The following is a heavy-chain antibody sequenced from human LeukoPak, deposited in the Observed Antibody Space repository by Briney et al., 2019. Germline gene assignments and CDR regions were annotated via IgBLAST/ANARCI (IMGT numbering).Heavy chain of an antibody. CDR2: IYYSGST. Sequence: PSETLSLTCTVSGGSISSYYWSWIRQPPGKGLEWIGYIYYSGSTNYNPSLKSRVTISVDTSKNQFSLKLSSVTAADTAVYYCARDSIAAAGTGLWYFDLWGRGTLVTVSS. D-gene: IGHD6-13*01. CDR1: GGSISSYY. CDR3: ARDSIAAAGTGLWYFDL. V-gene: IGHV4-59*01. J-gene: IGHJ2*01.